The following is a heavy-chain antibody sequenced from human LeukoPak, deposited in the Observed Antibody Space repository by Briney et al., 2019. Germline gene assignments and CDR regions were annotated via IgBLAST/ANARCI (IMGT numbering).Heavy chain of an antibody. CDR2: INPNSGGT. CDR3: ARDMEEQRLGIDY. V-gene: IGHV1-2*02. CDR1: GYTFTGYY. D-gene: IGHD6-25*01. J-gene: IGHJ4*02. Sequence: ASVKVSCKASGYTFTGYYMHWVRQAPGQGLEWMGWINPNSGGTNYAQKFQGRVTMTRDTSISTAYMELSRLRSDDTAVYYCARDMEEQRLGIDYWGQGTLVTVSS.